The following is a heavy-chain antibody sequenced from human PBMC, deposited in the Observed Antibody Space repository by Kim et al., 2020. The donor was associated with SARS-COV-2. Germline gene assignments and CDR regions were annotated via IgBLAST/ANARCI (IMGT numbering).Heavy chain of an antibody. CDR2: IWRDGNT. Sequence: GGSLRLSCAASGFSVSSIYMNWVRQAPGKGLEWVSVIWRDGNTHYADSLKGRFTISRDISTNTLYLQMNSLSAADTAMYYCTRDQLDGYWSWGQGTLVTV. CDR3: TRDQLDGYWS. CDR1: GFSVSSIY. V-gene: IGHV3-66*01. D-gene: IGHD2-8*02. J-gene: IGHJ5*02.